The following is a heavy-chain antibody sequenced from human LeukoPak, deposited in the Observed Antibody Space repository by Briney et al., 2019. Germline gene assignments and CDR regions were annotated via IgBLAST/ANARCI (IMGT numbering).Heavy chain of an antibody. CDR3: ARLITGTTTAFDI. CDR1: GYSISGGYY. CDR2: IYTSGST. D-gene: IGHD1-7*01. J-gene: IGHJ3*02. V-gene: IGHV4-4*07. Sequence: SETLSLTCTVPGYSISGGYYWSWIRQPAGKGLEWIGRIYTSGSTHYNPSLKSRVTMSVDTSKNQFSLKLSSVTAADTAVYYCARLITGTTTAFDIWGQGTMVTVSS.